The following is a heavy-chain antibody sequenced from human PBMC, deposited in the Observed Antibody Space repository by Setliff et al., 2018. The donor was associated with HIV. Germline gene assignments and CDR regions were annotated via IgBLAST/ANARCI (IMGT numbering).Heavy chain of an antibody. CDR3: ARDGYSSSWYVISGSFDY. J-gene: IGHJ4*02. V-gene: IGHV4-39*07. Sequence: PSETLSLTCIVSGDSISSSSYYWGWIRQPPGKGLEWIGTVYYSGSTYYNPSLKSRVTISVDTSENQFSLKLSSVTAADTAVYYCARDGYSSSWYVISGSFDYWGQGILVTVSS. D-gene: IGHD6-13*01. CDR2: VYYSGST. CDR1: GDSISSSSYY.